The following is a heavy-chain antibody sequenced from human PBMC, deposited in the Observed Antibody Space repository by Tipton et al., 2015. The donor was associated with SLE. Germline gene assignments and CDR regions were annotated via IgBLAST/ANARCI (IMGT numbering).Heavy chain of an antibody. D-gene: IGHD5-18*01. CDR1: GGSVSSSSNH. J-gene: IGHJ5*02. CDR2: IYYTGTTT. Sequence: TLSLTCTVSGGSVSSSSNHWTWIRQPPGKGLEWIGSIYYTGTTTYYNSFLKSRVTMSVDTSKNQFSLRLTSVIAADTAVYYCARLHGYSYGLNWFDPWGQGTLISVSS. CDR3: ARLHGYSYGLNWFDP. V-gene: IGHV4-39*07.